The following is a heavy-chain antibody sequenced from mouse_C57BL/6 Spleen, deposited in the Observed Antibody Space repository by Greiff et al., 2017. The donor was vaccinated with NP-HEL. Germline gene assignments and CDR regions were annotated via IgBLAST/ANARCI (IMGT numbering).Heavy chain of an antibody. V-gene: IGHV1-15*01. CDR1: GYTFTDYE. D-gene: IGHD1-1*01. CDR2: IDPETGGT. CDR3: LITTVVGAMDY. J-gene: IGHJ4*01. Sequence: VQLQQSGAELVRPGASVTLSCKASGYTFTDYEMHWVKQTPVNGLEWIGAIDPETGGTAYNQKFKGKAILTADKSSSTAYMELRSLTSEDSAVYYCLITTVVGAMDYWGQGTSVTVSS.